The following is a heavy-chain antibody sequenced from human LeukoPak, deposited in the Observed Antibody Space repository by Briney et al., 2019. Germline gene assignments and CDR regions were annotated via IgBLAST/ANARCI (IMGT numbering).Heavy chain of an antibody. Sequence: ASVKVFCKASGYTFTSYGISWVRQVPGQGLEWMGWISAYTGNTNYAQNLQGRVTMTTDTSTRTAYMDLRSLRSDDTAVYYCARDLIVGATLAGGHDAFDIWGQGTMVTVSS. D-gene: IGHD1-26*01. CDR3: ARDLIVGATLAGGHDAFDI. CDR1: GYTFTSYG. CDR2: ISAYTGNT. V-gene: IGHV1-18*01. J-gene: IGHJ3*02.